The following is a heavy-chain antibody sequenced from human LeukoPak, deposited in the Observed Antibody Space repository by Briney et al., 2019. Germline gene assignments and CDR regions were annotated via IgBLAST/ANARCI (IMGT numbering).Heavy chain of an antibody. CDR3: ARGALERRGFRSYYYYYMDV. V-gene: IGHV1-8*01. D-gene: IGHD1-1*01. J-gene: IGHJ6*03. CDR2: MNPNSGNT. Sequence: ASVKVSCKASGYTFTSYDINWVRQATGQGLEWMGWMNPNSGNTGYAQKFQGRVTMTRNTSISTAYMELSSLRSEDTAVYYCARGALERRGFRSYYYYYMDVWGKGTTVTISS. CDR1: GYTFTSYD.